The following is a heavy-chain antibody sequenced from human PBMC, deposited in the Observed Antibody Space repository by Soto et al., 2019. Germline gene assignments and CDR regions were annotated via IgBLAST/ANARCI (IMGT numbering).Heavy chain of an antibody. Sequence: ASVKVSCKASGYTFTDYYMHWIRRAPGQGLEWMGWIAPHRDGTEFAQKFQGRITLTGDTSTSTAYMELTGLTSADTAVYFCARGPYGDNAFDIWGQGTVVTVSS. V-gene: IGHV1-2*02. CDR1: GYTFTDYY. CDR2: IAPHRDGT. CDR3: ARGPYGDNAFDI. J-gene: IGHJ3*02. D-gene: IGHD4-17*01.